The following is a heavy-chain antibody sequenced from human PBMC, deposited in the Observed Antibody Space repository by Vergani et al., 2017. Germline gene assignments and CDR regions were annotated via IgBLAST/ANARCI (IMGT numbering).Heavy chain of an antibody. V-gene: IGHV3-33*01. CDR3: VREGSYCGSTTCRNPSYVYYYHMDV. J-gene: IGHJ6*03. Sequence: QVQLVESGGGVVPPGRSLRLSCTSSGFTFSTYSMHWVRQAPGKGLEWLAIIYYDGSKKYYADSVKGRFTISRDNSRNTLDLLMSSLRAEDTAIYYCVREGSYCGSTTCRNPSYVYYYHMDVWGEGTTVTVSS. CDR2: IYYDGSKK. CDR1: GFTFSTYS. D-gene: IGHD2-21*01.